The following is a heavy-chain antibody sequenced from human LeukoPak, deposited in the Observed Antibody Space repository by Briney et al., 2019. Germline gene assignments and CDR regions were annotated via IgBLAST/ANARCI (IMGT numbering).Heavy chain of an antibody. J-gene: IGHJ1*01. D-gene: IGHD3-10*01. V-gene: IGHV4-61*02. Sequence: SETLSLTCTVSGGSISSGSYYWSWIRQPAGKGLEWIGRIYTSGSTNYNPSLKSRVTISVDTSKNQFSLKLSSVTAADTAVYYCASSAWFGELLYEYFQHWGQGTLVTVSS. CDR1: GGSISSGSYY. CDR3: ASSAWFGELLYEYFQH. CDR2: IYTSGST.